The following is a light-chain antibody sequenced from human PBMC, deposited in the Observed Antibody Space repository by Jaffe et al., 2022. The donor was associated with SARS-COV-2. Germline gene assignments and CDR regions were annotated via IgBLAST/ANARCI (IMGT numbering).Light chain of an antibody. CDR3: QQYYTLPIT. V-gene: IGKV4-1*01. CDR1: QSVLYSSNKKIY. Sequence: DIVMTQSPDSLAVSLGERATINCKSSQSVLYSSNKKIYLAWYQQKPGQPPKLLIYWASTRESGVPDRFSGSGSGTDFTLTISSLQAEDVAVYYCQQYYTLPITFGQGTRLEIK. J-gene: IGKJ5*01. CDR2: WAS.